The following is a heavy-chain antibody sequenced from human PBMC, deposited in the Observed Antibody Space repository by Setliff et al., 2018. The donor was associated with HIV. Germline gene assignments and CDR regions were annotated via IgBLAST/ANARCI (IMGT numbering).Heavy chain of an antibody. Sequence: PGGSLRLSCAASGFTFSSYAMSWVRQTPGKGLEWVSFISSSAGSTYYSDSVKGRFTISRDNSKNTVYLQMNSLRAEDTAVYYCAKEGVAGSTRFDYWGQEALVTVSS. CDR3: AKEGVAGSTRFDY. V-gene: IGHV3-23*01. CDR1: GFTFSSYA. D-gene: IGHD1-26*01. J-gene: IGHJ4*02. CDR2: ISSSAGST.